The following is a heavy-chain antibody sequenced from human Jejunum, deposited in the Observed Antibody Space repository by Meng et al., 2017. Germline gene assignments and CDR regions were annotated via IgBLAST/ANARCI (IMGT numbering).Heavy chain of an antibody. Sequence: QVQLGQSESELKKPGASVKVSCKASGYTFSSQPLNWVRQAPGQGLEWIGWINTNTGNANYGPDFTGRFVFSLDTSVSTAYLQISSLSAEDTAVYYCARHTGNLGLDYWGQGTLVTVSS. V-gene: IGHV7-4-1*02. CDR2: INTNTGNA. CDR3: ARHTGNLGLDY. CDR1: GYTFSSQP. D-gene: IGHD4-23*01. J-gene: IGHJ4*02.